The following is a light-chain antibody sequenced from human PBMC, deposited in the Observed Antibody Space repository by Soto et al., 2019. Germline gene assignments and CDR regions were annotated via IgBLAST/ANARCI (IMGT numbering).Light chain of an antibody. CDR1: ISDIGGYNY. Sequence: QALLGQPASVTESPGQSITISCIGTISDIGGYNYVSWHQQHPGKAPKLMIYDAYERPVGVSNRFSGSKSGNTASLTISGLQNEDEADYYCSSYTDDRSYVFRSGTTVTVL. CDR2: DAY. V-gene: IGLV2-14*03. J-gene: IGLJ1*01. CDR3: SSYTDDRSYV.